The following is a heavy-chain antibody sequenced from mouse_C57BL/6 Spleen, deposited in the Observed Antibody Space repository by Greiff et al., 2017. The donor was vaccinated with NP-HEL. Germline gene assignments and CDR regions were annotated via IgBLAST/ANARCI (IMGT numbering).Heavy chain of an antibody. J-gene: IGHJ2*01. V-gene: IGHV1-52*01. CDR3: TTAQATYGYLDY. Sequence: QVQLQQPGAELVRPGSSVKLSCKASGYTFTSYWMHWVKPRPIQGLEWIGNIDPSDSEPHYNQKFKDKATLTVDKSSSTAYMQLSSLTSEDSAVYYCTTAQATYGYLDYWGQGTTLTVSS. D-gene: IGHD3-2*02. CDR2: IDPSDSEP. CDR1: GYTFTSYW.